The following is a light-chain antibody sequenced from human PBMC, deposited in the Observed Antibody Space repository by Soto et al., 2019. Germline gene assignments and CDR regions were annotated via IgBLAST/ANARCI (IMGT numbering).Light chain of an antibody. Sequence: QSALTQPRSVSGSPGQSVTISCTGTSSDFGGYNYVSWYQHHPGKAPKLMIYDVSERPSGVPDRFSGSKSGNTASLTISGLQAEDEADYYCCSYAGPFYVFGTGTQLTVL. J-gene: IGLJ1*01. CDR3: CSYAGPFYV. CDR1: SSDFGGYNY. CDR2: DVS. V-gene: IGLV2-11*01.